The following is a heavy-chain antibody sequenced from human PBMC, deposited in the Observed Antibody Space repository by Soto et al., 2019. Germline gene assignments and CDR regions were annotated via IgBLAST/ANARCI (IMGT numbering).Heavy chain of an antibody. CDR3: ARGGWDTAMVTPSVYYYGMDV. J-gene: IGHJ6*02. Sequence: ASVKVSCKASGYTFTGYYMHWVRQAPGQGLEWMGWINPNSGGTNYAQKFQGRVTMTRDTSISTAYMELSRLRSDDTAVYYCARGGWDTAMVTPSVYYYGMDVWGQGTTVTVSS. V-gene: IGHV1-2*02. CDR2: INPNSGGT. D-gene: IGHD5-18*01. CDR1: GYTFTGYY.